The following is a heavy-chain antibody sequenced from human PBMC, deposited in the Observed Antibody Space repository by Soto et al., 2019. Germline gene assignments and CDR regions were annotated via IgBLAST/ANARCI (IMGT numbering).Heavy chain of an antibody. V-gene: IGHV3-23*01. J-gene: IGHJ5*02. Sequence: GGSLRLSCVGSGFVFKNFAINWVRQPPGKGLEWVSVIRGTGLNTYYAASVKGRFNISRDNSKNTVYLQMDSLKVEDTAVYYCAKRASPANIDNWFDPWGPGTQVTVS. CDR1: GFVFKNFA. CDR2: IRGTGLNT. CDR3: AKRASPANIDNWFDP.